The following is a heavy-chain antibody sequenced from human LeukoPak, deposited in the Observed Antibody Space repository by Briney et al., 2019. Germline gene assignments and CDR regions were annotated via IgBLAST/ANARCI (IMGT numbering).Heavy chain of an antibody. CDR3: ARSRNYDFWAGAFDI. Sequence: SVKVSCKASGGTFSSYAISWVRQAPGQGLEWMGGIIPIFGTANYAQRFQGRVTITADESTSTAYMELSSLRSEDTAVYYCARSRNYDFWAGAFDIWGQGTMVTVSS. CDR1: GGTFSSYA. CDR2: IIPIFGTA. D-gene: IGHD3-3*01. J-gene: IGHJ3*02. V-gene: IGHV1-69*13.